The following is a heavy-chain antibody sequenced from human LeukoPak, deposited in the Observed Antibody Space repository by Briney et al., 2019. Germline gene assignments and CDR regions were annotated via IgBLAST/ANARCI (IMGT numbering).Heavy chain of an antibody. CDR1: GFTFSSYG. CDR3: AKDWDDYYGSGNTFDY. V-gene: IGHV3-30*02. CDR2: VRYDGSNK. J-gene: IGHJ4*02. D-gene: IGHD3-10*01. Sequence: GGSLRLSCAASGFTFSSYGMYWVRQAPGKGLEWVAFVRYDGSNKYYADSVKGRFTISRDNSKNTVYLQMNSLRAEDTAVYYCAKDWDDYYGSGNTFDYWGQGTLVTVSS.